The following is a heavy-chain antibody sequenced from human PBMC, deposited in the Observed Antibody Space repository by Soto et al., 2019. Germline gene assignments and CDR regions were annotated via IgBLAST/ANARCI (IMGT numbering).Heavy chain of an antibody. CDR1: GGTFSSYA. CDR3: ARDPRESSSSRTYHYYYGMDV. D-gene: IGHD6-13*01. V-gene: IGHV1-69*13. J-gene: IGHJ6*02. CDR2: IIPIFGTA. Sequence: GASVKVSCKASGGTFSSYAISWVRQAPGQGLEWMGGIIPIFGTANYAQKFQGRVTITADESTSTAYMELSSPRSEDTAVYYCARDPRESSSSRTYHYYYGMDVWGQGTTVTVSS.